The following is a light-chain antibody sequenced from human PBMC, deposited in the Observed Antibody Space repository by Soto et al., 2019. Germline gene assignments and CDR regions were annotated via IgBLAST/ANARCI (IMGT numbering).Light chain of an antibody. CDR3: KSYAGSNTYV. Sequence: QSVLTQPPAASGSRGQSVTISYTGTKNAIGVYDFVSWYQHLPGKAPRLIIYEVVQRPSGVPDRFSGSKSGNTAPLTGSGLQAADEADYFCKSYAGSNTYVFGSGTKVTVL. J-gene: IGLJ1*01. V-gene: IGLV2-8*01. CDR2: EVV. CDR1: KNAIGVYDF.